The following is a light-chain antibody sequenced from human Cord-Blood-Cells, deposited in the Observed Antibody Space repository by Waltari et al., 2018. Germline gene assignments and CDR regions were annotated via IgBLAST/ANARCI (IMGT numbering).Light chain of an antibody. Sequence: QSVLTQPPSVSGAPGQRVTISCTGSSSNIGAGYDVHWYQQLPGTAPKLLIYGNSNRPSGVPDRFSGSKSGTSACLAITGLRAEDEADYYCQSYDSSLSGSVFGGGTKLTIL. CDR2: GNS. V-gene: IGLV1-40*01. CDR1: SSNIGAGYD. J-gene: IGLJ2*01. CDR3: QSYDSSLSGSV.